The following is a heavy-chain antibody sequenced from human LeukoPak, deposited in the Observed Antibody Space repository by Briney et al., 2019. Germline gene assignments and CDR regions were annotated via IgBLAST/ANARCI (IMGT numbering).Heavy chain of an antibody. D-gene: IGHD3-22*01. J-gene: IGHJ4*02. V-gene: IGHV3-7*01. CDR2: IKQDGSEK. Sequence: GGSLRLPCAASGFTFSSYWMSWVRQAQGKGLEWVANIKQDGSEKYDVDSVKGRFTISRDNAKSSLYLQMNSLRAEDTAVYYCARVDYYDSSGYYLYPYFDYWGQGTLVTVSS. CDR1: GFTFSSYW. CDR3: ARVDYYDSSGYYLYPYFDY.